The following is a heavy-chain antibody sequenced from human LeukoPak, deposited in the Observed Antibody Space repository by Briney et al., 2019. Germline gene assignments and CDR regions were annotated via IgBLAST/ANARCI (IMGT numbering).Heavy chain of an antibody. Sequence: SATLSLPCTVSGRSIRNYYWSWIRQPPGKGLEWIGEINHSGSTNYNPSRKSRVTISVDTSKNQFSLKMSSVTAADTAVYYCARGLWNAPTPDYWGQGTLVTVSS. CDR2: INHSGST. V-gene: IGHV4-34*01. CDR1: GRSIRNYY. CDR3: ARGLWNAPTPDY. D-gene: IGHD1-1*01. J-gene: IGHJ4*02.